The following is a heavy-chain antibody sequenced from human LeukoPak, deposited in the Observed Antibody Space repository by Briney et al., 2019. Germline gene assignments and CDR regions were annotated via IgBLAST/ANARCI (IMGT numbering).Heavy chain of an antibody. V-gene: IGHV4-30-4*01. Sequence: SETLSLTCTVSGGSISSGDYYWSWIRQPPGKGLEWIGYIYYSGSTYYNPSLKSRVTISVDTSKNQFSLKLSSVTAADTAVYYCARGSDYYYGMDVWGQETTVTVSS. CDR2: IYYSGST. CDR3: ARGSDYYYGMDV. J-gene: IGHJ6*02. CDR1: GGSISSGDYY.